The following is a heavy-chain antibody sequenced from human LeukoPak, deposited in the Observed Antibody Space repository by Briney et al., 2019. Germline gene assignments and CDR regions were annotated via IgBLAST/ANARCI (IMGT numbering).Heavy chain of an antibody. D-gene: IGHD6-13*01. CDR2: TSYDGNNK. CDR1: GFTFSTYG. J-gene: IGHJ4*02. Sequence: GGSLRLSCAASGFTFSTYGIHWVRQAPGKGLEWVAVTSYDGNNKYYADSVKGRFTISRDNAKNSLYLQMNSLRAEDTALYYCAKDIFSSSWESWYYFDYWGQGTLVTVSS. V-gene: IGHV3-30*18. CDR3: AKDIFSSSWESWYYFDY.